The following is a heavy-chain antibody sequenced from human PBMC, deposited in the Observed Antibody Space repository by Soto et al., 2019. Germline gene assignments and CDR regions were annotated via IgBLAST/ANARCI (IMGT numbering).Heavy chain of an antibody. CDR2: IIPIFGTA. CDR1: GGTFSSYA. Sequence: QGQLVQSGAEVQKPGSSVKVSCKASGGTFSSYAISWVRQAPGQGLEWMGGIIPIFGTANYAQKFQGRVKITADESTSTDYMELSSVRSEVTAVYYCARDPLYYYDSSGSPHNWFDPWVQGTLVTVSS. CDR3: ARDPLYYYDSSGSPHNWFDP. V-gene: IGHV1-69*01. J-gene: IGHJ5*02. D-gene: IGHD3-22*01.